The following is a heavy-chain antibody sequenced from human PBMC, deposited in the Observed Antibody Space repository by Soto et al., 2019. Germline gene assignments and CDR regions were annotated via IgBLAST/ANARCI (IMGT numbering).Heavy chain of an antibody. V-gene: IGHV3-21*06. CDR1: GFTFTRYS. J-gene: IGHJ4*02. Sequence: GWSLRLSCAASGFTFTRYSMNWVRQAPGKGLEWVSSISSTTNYIYYGDSMKGRFTISRDDAKNSLYLEMNSLRAEDTAVYYCARESEDLTSNFDYWGQGTLVTVSS. CDR3: ARESEDLTSNFDY. CDR2: ISSTTNYI.